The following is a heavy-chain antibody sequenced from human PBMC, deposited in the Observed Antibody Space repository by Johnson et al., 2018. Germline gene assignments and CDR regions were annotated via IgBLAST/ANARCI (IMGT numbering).Heavy chain of an antibody. CDR2: IKSKTDGGTT. Sequence: EVQLLESGGGLVKPGGSLRLSCAASGFTFSNAWMSWVRQAPGKGLEWVGRIKSKTDGGTTDYAAPVQGRFTISRDDSKKTLYLQMNSLKTEDTAVYYCTTDQLLRIPYYYYGMDVWGQGTTVTVSS. CDR3: TTDQLLRIPYYYYGMDV. J-gene: IGHJ6*02. CDR1: GFTFSNAW. V-gene: IGHV3-15*01. D-gene: IGHD2-2*01.